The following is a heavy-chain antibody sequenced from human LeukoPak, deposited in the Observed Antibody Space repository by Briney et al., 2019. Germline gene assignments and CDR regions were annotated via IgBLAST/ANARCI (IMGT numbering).Heavy chain of an antibody. Sequence: KPSETLSLTCTVSGGYISSYYWNWIRQPPGKGLEWIAYVHDSGTTKYNPSLKSRVTISVDTSKNHFSLKLNSVAAADTAVYFCARRFNRGWGSFDYWGPGILVTVSS. D-gene: IGHD6-19*01. CDR1: GGYISSYY. J-gene: IGHJ4*02. V-gene: IGHV4-59*08. CDR3: ARRFNRGWGSFDY. CDR2: VHDSGTT.